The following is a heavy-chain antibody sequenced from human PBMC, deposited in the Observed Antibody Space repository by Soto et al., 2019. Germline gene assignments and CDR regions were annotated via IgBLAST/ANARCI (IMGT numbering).Heavy chain of an antibody. V-gene: IGHV3-21*01. J-gene: IGHJ6*02. Sequence: GGSLRLSCAASAFTFSSYSMNWVRQAPGKGLEWVSSISSSSSYIYYADSVKGRFTISRDNAKNSLYLQMNSLRVEDTAVYYCARVSYSSYPRYYYYGMDVWGQGTTVTVSS. CDR1: AFTFSSYS. CDR3: ARVSYSSYPRYYYYGMDV. D-gene: IGHD6-6*01. CDR2: ISSSSSYI.